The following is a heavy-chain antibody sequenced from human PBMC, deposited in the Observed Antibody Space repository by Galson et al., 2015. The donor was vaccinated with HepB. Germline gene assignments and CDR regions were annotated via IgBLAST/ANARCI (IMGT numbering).Heavy chain of an antibody. CDR1: GYTFTSYY. CDR2: INPSGGST. CDR3: ASGGGAVAGTLDY. D-gene: IGHD6-19*01. J-gene: IGHJ4*02. V-gene: IGHV1-46*01. Sequence: SVKVSCKASGYTFTSYYMHWVRQAPGQGLEWMGIINPSGGSTSYAQKSQGRVTMTRDTSTSTVCMELSSLRSEDTAVYYCASGGGAVAGTLDYWGQGTLVTVSS.